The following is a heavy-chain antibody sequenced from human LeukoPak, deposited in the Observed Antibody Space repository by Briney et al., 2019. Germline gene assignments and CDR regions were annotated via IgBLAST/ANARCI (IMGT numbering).Heavy chain of an antibody. J-gene: IGHJ4*02. CDR1: GFTVSSNY. Sequence: GGSLRLSCAASGFTVSSNYMSWVRQAPGKGLEGVSVFYSGGDTYYANSVRGRFTISRDNSKNTLYLQMNSLRAEDTAVYYCARDLSIAARPAFDYWGQGTLVTVSS. V-gene: IGHV3-66*01. CDR3: ARDLSIAARPAFDY. CDR2: FYSGGDT. D-gene: IGHD6-6*01.